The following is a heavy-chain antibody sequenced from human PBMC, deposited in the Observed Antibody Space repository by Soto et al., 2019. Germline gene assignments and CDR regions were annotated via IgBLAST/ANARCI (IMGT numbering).Heavy chain of an antibody. D-gene: IGHD4-17*01. CDR1: GFTFSSYG. J-gene: IGHJ6*02. CDR2: ISYDGSNK. Sequence: QSGGSLRLSCAASGFTFSSYGMHWVRQAPGKGLEWVAVISYDGSNKYYADSVKGRFTISRDNSKNTLYLQMNSLRAEDTAVYYCAKDGTWPTVPTYSYYYGMDVWGQGTKVTVSS. V-gene: IGHV3-30*18. CDR3: AKDGTWPTVPTYSYYYGMDV.